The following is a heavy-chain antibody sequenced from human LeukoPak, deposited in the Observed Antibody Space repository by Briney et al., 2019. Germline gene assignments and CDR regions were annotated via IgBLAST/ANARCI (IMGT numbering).Heavy chain of an antibody. CDR2: MNPNRGNT. CDR1: GYTFTDYD. CDR3: ARAGSDRYVLDY. Sequence: ASVKVSCEASGYTFTDYDFNWVRQAPGQGLEWVGSMNPNRGNTYYAQLFQGRITISRNNAISTVYMELSSLRAEDTAVYYCARAGSDRYVLDYWGQGTLVSVSS. V-gene: IGHV1-8*03. J-gene: IGHJ4*02. D-gene: IGHD3-16*02.